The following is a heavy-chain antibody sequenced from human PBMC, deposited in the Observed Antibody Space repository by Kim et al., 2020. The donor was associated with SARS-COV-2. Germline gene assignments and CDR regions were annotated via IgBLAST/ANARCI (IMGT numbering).Heavy chain of an antibody. CDR3: GKVQLKYSSPSPPVAYY. Sequence: GGSLRLSCSASGFTFSSYAMHWVRQAPGKGLEYVSAISSNGGSTYSADSVKGRLTISRDNSKNTRYLQRGGLGSENTAVYYCGKVQLKYSSPSPPVAYY. J-gene: IGHJ6*01. D-gene: IGHD6-19*01. CDR1: GFTFSSYA. V-gene: IGHV3-64D*06. CDR2: ISSNGGST.